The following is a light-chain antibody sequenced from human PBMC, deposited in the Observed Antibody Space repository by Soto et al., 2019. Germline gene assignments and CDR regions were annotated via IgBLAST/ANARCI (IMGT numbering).Light chain of an antibody. CDR1: QIIDNW. Sequence: DIHMTQSPYTLSASVGDRVTITCRTGQIIDNWLAWYQQKPGKPPKHLIYRASSLETGVPSRFSGSGSGTEFTLTISNLQPDDSATYDCQEYNSYVGGGTKLEIK. V-gene: IGKV1-5*03. CDR3: QEYNSY. CDR2: RAS. J-gene: IGKJ4*01.